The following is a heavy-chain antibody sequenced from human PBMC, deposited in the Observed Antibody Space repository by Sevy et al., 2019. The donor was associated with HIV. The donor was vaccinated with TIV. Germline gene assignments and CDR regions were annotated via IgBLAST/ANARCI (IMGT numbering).Heavy chain of an antibody. CDR2: IRSETDGGTT. V-gene: IGHV3-15*01. CDR1: GFSFFNAW. CDR3: ATERWGFFDSITRYLLPYFDS. Sequence: GGSLRLSCSASGFSFFNAWMSWVRQAPGKGLEWIGRIRSETDGGTTEYTASVKGRFSISRDDSKDTLYLQMNSLKTEDTALYYCATERWGFFDSITRYLLPYFDSWGQGTLVTVSS. J-gene: IGHJ4*02. D-gene: IGHD3-10*01.